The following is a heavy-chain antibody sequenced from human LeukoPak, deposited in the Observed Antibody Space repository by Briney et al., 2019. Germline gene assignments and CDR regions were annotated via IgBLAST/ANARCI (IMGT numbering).Heavy chain of an antibody. V-gene: IGHV3-23*01. J-gene: IGHJ4*02. Sequence: GGSLRLSCAASGFTFSSYAMSWVRQAPGKGLEWVSAISGSGGSTYYADSVKGRFTISRGNSKNTLYLQMNSLRAEDTAVYYCAKLYSSWYYFDYWGQGTLVTVSS. CDR1: GFTFSSYA. CDR3: AKLYSSWYYFDY. CDR2: ISGSGGST. D-gene: IGHD6-13*01.